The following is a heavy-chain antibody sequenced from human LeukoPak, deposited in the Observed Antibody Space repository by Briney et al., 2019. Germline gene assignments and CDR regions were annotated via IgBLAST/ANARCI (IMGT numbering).Heavy chain of an antibody. CDR1: GYTFTSYD. D-gene: IGHD3-22*01. J-gene: IGHJ4*02. CDR2: MNPNSGNT. V-gene: IGHV1-8*01. CDR3: ARWDDSSGPYYFDY. Sequence: ASVKVSCKASGYTFTSYDINWVRQATGQGLEWMGWMNPNSGNTGYAQKLQGRVTMTTDTSTSTAYMELRSLRSDDTAVYYCARWDDSSGPYYFDYWGQGTLVTVSS.